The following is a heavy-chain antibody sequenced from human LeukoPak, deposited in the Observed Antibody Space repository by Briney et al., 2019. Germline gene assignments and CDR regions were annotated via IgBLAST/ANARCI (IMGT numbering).Heavy chain of an antibody. Sequence: ASVKVSCKTSGYTFTGYDINWVRQAAGQGFEWMGWMHPNSGDTGYAHNLQGRITITRDSSTATVFMELSSLRSEDTAMYYCARGRLNGNVDFWGQGTLVTVSS. CDR1: GYTFTGYD. D-gene: IGHD1-20*01. CDR3: ARGRLNGNVDF. J-gene: IGHJ4*02. V-gene: IGHV1-8*01. CDR2: MHPNSGDT.